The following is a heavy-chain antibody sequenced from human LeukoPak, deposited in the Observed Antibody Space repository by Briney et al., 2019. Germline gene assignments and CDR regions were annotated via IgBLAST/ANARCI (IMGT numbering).Heavy chain of an antibody. Sequence: ASVKVSCKVSGYTLTELSMHWVRQAPGQGLEWMGIINPSGGSTSYAQKFQGRVTMTRDTSTSTVYMELSSLRSEDTAVYYCARDTYCSSTSCYTYYYYGMDVWGQGTTVTVSS. D-gene: IGHD2-2*02. CDR3: ARDTYCSSTSCYTYYYYGMDV. CDR2: INPSGGST. J-gene: IGHJ6*02. V-gene: IGHV1-46*01. CDR1: GYTLTELS.